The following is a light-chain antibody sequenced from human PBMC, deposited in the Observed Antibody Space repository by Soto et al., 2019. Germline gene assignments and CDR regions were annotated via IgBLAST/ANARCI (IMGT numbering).Light chain of an antibody. V-gene: IGKV3-15*01. J-gene: IGKJ1*01. CDR2: GAS. CDR1: QSVSSN. CDR3: QQYNNWPET. Sequence: MTQSPATLSVSPGERATLSCRASQSVSSNLAWYQQKPGQAPRLLIYGASTRATGIPARFSGSGSGTEFTLTISSLQSEDFAVYYCQQYNNWPETFGQGTKVEIK.